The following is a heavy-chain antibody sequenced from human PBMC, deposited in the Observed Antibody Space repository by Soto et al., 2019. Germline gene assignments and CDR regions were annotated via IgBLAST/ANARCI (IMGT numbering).Heavy chain of an antibody. D-gene: IGHD3-3*01. CDR2: ISAYNGNT. Sequence: ASVKVSCKASGYTFTSYGISWVRQAPGQGLEWMGWISAYNGNTNYAQKLQGRVTMTTDTSTSTAYMELRSLRSDDTAVYYCARDDRVFGVVILDYYYYGMDVWGQGTTVTVSS. V-gene: IGHV1-18*04. CDR3: ARDDRVFGVVILDYYYYGMDV. CDR1: GYTFTSYG. J-gene: IGHJ6*02.